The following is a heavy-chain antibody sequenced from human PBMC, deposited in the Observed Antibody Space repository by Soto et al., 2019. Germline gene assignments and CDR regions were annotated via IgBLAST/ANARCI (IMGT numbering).Heavy chain of an antibody. J-gene: IGHJ6*03. CDR3: ARSKTGTNYYYYYYMDV. CDR1: GGTFSSYT. CDR2: IIPILGIA. V-gene: IGHV1-69*02. D-gene: IGHD1-1*01. Sequence: ASVKVSCKASGGTFSSYTISWVRQAPGQGLEWMGRIIPILGIANYAQKFQGRVRITADKSTSPAYMGLRSLRSEDTAVYYCARSKTGTNYYYYYYMDVWGKGTTVTVSS.